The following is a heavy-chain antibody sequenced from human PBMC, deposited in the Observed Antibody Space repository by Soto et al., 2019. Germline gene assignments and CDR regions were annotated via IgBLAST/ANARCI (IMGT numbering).Heavy chain of an antibody. CDR2: ISHTGSNQ. V-gene: IGHV3-30*18. J-gene: IGHJ5*02. CDR1: GIPFSSFG. D-gene: IGHD2-21*01. CDR3: AKDFVTSPPP. Sequence: QVHLVESGGGVVQPGRSLRLSCAAAGIPFSSFGMHWVRQGPGKGLEWVAGISHTGSNQYYSDSVKGRFTISKDNSKNTLSLQMDSLGPEATAVYYCAKDFVTSPPPWGQGTLVTVSS.